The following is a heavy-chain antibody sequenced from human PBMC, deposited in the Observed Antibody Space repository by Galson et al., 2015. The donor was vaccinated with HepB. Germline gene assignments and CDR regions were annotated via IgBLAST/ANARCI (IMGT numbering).Heavy chain of an antibody. J-gene: IGHJ4*02. V-gene: IGHV3-21*06. CDR3: AIDPYGSGCKYFVY. Sequence: SLRLSCAVTGFTFRTYSMTWVRQAPGKGLEWVSSISSGGDNIYYADSVKGRFTISRDNATDSLYLQIDSLGVDATAVYYCAIDPYGSGCKYFVYWGQGA. CDR2: ISSGGDNI. CDR1: GFTFRTYS. D-gene: IGHD3-10*01.